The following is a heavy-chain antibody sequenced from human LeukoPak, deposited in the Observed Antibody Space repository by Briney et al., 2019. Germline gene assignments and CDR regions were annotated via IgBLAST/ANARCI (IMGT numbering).Heavy chain of an antibody. D-gene: IGHD3-3*01. Sequence: ASVKVSCKASGYTFTSYDINWVRQATGQGLEWMGWMNPNSGNTGYAQKFQGRVTITRNTSISTAYMELSSLRSEDTAVYYCARVPITIFGVVTTYYFDYWGQGTLVTVSS. CDR2: MNPNSGNT. CDR1: GYTFTSYD. CDR3: ARVPITIFGVVTTYYFDY. J-gene: IGHJ4*02. V-gene: IGHV1-8*03.